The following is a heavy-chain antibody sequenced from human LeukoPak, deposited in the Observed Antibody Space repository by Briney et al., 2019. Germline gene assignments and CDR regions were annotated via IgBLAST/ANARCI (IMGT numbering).Heavy chain of an antibody. Sequence: GGSLRLSCAASGFTFSSYSMNWVRQAPGKGLEWVSSISSSSSYIYYADSVKGRFTISRDNAKNSLYLQMNSLRAEDTAVYYCAATYYYDSSGYHYYYYYYYMDVWGKGTTVTVSS. CDR1: GFTFSSYS. J-gene: IGHJ6*03. CDR3: AATYYYDSSGYHYYYYYYYMDV. V-gene: IGHV3-21*01. D-gene: IGHD3-22*01. CDR2: ISSSSSYI.